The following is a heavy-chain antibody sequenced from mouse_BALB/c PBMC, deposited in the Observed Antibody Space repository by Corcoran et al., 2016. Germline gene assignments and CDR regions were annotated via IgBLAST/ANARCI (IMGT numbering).Heavy chain of an antibody. Sequence: QVQLQQSGAELARPGASVKLSCKASGYTFTDYYINWVKQRTGQGLEWIGEIYPGSGNTYYNEKFKGKATLTADKSSSTAYMQLSSLTSEDSAVYFCARRAPGTVVPLDYWGQGTTLTVSS. J-gene: IGHJ2*01. V-gene: IGHV1-77*01. CDR3: ARRAPGTVVPLDY. CDR2: IYPGSGNT. CDR1: GYTFTDYY. D-gene: IGHD1-1*01.